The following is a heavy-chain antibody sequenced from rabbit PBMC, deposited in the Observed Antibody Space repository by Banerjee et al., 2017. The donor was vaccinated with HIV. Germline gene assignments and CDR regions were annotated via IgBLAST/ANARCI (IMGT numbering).Heavy chain of an antibody. D-gene: IGHD4-1*01. V-gene: IGHV1S40*01. CDR1: GFSFSSGYY. CDR2: IGTTNGII. Sequence: QSLEESGGGLVKPGGTLTLTCTASGFSFSSGYYMCWVRQAPGKGLEWIACIGTTNGIIRYASWAKGRFIISKTSSTTVTLQMTSLTAADTATYFCARGSSGWNYGMDLWGQGTLVTVS. CDR3: ARGSSGWNYGMDL. J-gene: IGHJ6*01.